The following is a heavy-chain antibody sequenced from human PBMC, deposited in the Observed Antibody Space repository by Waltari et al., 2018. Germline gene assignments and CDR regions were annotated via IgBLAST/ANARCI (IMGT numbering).Heavy chain of an antibody. Sequence: QVQLQQWGAGLLKPSETLSLTCAVYGGSFSGYFWNWIRQSPGKGLEWIGEIDHSGNTNYNPSLKRRVALSVDTSNNQFSLKLNLVTAADTAVYYCARGPYDFGDSGSYYYWSQGTLVTVSS. CDR1: GGSFSGYF. V-gene: IGHV4-34*01. CDR3: ARGPYDFGDSGSYYY. CDR2: IDHSGNT. J-gene: IGHJ4*02. D-gene: IGHD1-26*01.